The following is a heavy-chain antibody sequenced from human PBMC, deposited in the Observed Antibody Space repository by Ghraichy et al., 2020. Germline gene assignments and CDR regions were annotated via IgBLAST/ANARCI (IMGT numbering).Heavy chain of an antibody. CDR1: GYTLTELS. CDR2: FDPEDGET. CDR3: ATAPLYGRPSKFDP. V-gene: IGHV1-24*01. D-gene: IGHD2/OR15-2a*01. J-gene: IGHJ5*02. Sequence: ASVKVSCKVSGYTLTELSMHWVRQAPGKGLEWMGGFDPEDGETIYAQKFQGRVTMTEDTSTDTAYMELSSLRSEDTAVYYCATAPLYGRPSKFDPWGQGTLVTVSS.